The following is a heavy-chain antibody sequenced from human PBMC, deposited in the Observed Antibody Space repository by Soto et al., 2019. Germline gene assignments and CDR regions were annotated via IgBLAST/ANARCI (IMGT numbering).Heavy chain of an antibody. CDR3: AIDRGSSGWYSFDY. CDR1: GYTFTSYG. D-gene: IGHD6-19*01. Sequence: QVQLVQSGAEVKKPGASVKVACKASGYTFTSYGISWVRQAPGQGREWMGWISDYNGNTNYAQKIQDRVTMTTDTATSTAYMELRSRRSDDTAVYYCAIDRGSSGWYSFDYWGQGTLVTVSS. CDR2: ISDYNGNT. V-gene: IGHV1-18*01. J-gene: IGHJ4*02.